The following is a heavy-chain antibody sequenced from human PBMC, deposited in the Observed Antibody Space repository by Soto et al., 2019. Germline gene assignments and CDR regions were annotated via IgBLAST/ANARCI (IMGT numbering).Heavy chain of an antibody. J-gene: IGHJ4*02. CDR3: AHAGDYDLLSFDH. D-gene: IGHD4-17*01. Sequence: QITLKESGPPLVRPAQTLTLTCAFSGFSLTTTSMGVAWIRQPPGKALEWLALIYWDDGQRYSPSLKDRLTISNDTSRSRVVLTISNMNPEDTGTYFCAHAGDYDLLSFDHWGPGTLVTVSS. CDR1: GFSLTTTSMG. CDR2: IYWDDGQ. V-gene: IGHV2-5*02.